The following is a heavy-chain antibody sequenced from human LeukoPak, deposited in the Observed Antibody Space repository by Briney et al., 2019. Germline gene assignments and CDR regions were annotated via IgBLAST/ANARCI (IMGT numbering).Heavy chain of an antibody. CDR3: ARDLPYYYYMDV. V-gene: IGHV1-18*01. J-gene: IGHJ6*03. Sequence: ASVKVSCKAFGYTFTNYGISWVRQAPGQGLEWLGWISTYNGNTNYAQKLQGRVTMTTDTSTSTAFMELRSLRSDDTAVYYCARDLPYYYYMDVWGKGTTVTVSS. CDR2: ISTYNGNT. CDR1: GYTFTNYG.